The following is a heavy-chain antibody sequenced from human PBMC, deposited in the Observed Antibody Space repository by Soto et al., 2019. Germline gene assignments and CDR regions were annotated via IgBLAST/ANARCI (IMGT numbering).Heavy chain of an antibody. CDR1: GGSISSYY. V-gene: IGHV4-59*08. D-gene: IGHD5-12*01. CDR2: IYYSGST. J-gene: IGHJ4*02. CDR3: AVRNGYDMGVFDY. Sequence: SETLSLTCTVSGGSISSYYWSWIRQPPGKGLEWIGYIYYSGSTNYNPSLKSRVTISVDTSKNQFSLKLSSVTAADTAVYYCAVRNGYDMGVFDYWGQGTLVTVSS.